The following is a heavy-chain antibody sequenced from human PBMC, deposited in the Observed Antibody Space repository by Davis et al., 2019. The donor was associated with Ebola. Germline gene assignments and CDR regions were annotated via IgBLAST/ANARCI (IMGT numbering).Heavy chain of an antibody. V-gene: IGHV3-30*18. CDR3: AKTQRGY. Sequence: PGGSLRLSCAASGFTFSSYGMHWVRQAPGKGLEWVAVISYDGSNKYYADSVKGRFTISRDNSKNTLYLQMNSLRVEDTAVYYCAKTQRGYWGQGTLVTVSS. D-gene: IGHD3-16*01. J-gene: IGHJ4*02. CDR2: ISYDGSNK. CDR1: GFTFSSYG.